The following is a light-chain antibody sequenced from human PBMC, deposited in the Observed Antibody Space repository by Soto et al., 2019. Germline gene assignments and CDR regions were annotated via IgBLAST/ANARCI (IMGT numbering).Light chain of an antibody. CDR3: QQYHIFWT. Sequence: DIQMTQSPSTLSASVGDRVTINCRASQSVSSWLAWYQQRPGRAPELLIYDASTLESGVPSRFSGSGSGTEFTLTISSLQPDDFATYYCQQYHIFWTFGQGTKVDIK. CDR2: DAS. CDR1: QSVSSW. J-gene: IGKJ1*01. V-gene: IGKV1-5*01.